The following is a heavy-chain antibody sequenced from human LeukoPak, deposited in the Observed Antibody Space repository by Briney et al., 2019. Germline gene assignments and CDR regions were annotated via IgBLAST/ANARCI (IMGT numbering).Heavy chain of an antibody. CDR3: ARHVDGRSWFNP. CDR1: GGSISSSSYY. V-gene: IGHV4-39*01. D-gene: IGHD5-12*01. J-gene: IGHJ5*02. CDR2: IYYSGST. Sequence: SETLSLTCSVFGGSISSSSYYWGWIRQPPGKGLEWIGSIYYSGSTYYNPSLKSRVTISIDTSKNQFSLKLSSVTAADTAVYYCARHVDGRSWFNPWGQGTLVTVSS.